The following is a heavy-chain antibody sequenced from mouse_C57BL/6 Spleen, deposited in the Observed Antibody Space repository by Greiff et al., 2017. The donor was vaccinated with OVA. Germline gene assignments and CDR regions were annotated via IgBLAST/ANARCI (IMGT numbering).Heavy chain of an antibody. CDR1: GYSFTGYY. CDR2: INPSTGGT. V-gene: IGHV1-42*01. J-gene: IGHJ2*01. D-gene: IGHD3-2*02. CDR3: ARWDSSGYDY. Sequence: EVQLQQSGPELVKPGASVKISCKASGYSFTGYYMNWVKQSPEKSLEWIGEINPSTGGTTYNQKFKAKATLTVDKSSSTAYMQLKSLTSEDSAVYYGARWDSSGYDYWGQGTTLTVSS.